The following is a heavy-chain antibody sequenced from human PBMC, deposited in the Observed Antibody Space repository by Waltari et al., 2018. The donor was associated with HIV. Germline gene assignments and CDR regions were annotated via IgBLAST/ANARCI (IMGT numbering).Heavy chain of an antibody. CDR1: GYSFTSYW. CDR2: IYPGDSDT. D-gene: IGHD4-17*01. Sequence: EVQLVQSGAEVTQPGESLKIPGKGSGYSFTSYWIGRVRQMPGKGLEWMGIIYPGDSDTRYSPSFQGQVTISADKSISTAYLQWSSLKASDTAMYYCARLPRLPTTVVTPWGAFDIWGQGTMVTVSS. V-gene: IGHV5-51*03. CDR3: ARLPRLPTTVVTPWGAFDI. J-gene: IGHJ3*02.